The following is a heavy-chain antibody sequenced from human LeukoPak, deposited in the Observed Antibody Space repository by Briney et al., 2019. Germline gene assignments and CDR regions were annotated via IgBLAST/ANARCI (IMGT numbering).Heavy chain of an antibody. Sequence: PGGSLRLSCAASGFTFSTYWMSWVRQAPGKGMEWVANIKQDGSEKYYVDSVKGRLTISRDNAKNSVYLQMNSLRGEDTAVYYCARGHYYFDYWGQGTLVAVSS. CDR2: IKQDGSEK. CDR3: ARGHYYFDY. V-gene: IGHV3-7*04. J-gene: IGHJ4*02. CDR1: GFTFSTYW.